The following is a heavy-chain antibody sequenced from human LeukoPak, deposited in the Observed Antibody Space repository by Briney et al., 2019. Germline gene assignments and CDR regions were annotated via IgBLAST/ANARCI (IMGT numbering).Heavy chain of an antibody. CDR2: ISGSGGST. V-gene: IGHV3-23*01. Sequence: GGSLRLSCAASGFTFSSYAMSWVRQAPGKGLEWVSAISGSGGSTYYADSVKGRFTISRDNSKNTLCLQMNSLRAEDTAVYYCANWDSYYYGSGSYSLQFDPWGQGTLVTVSS. CDR1: GFTFSSYA. J-gene: IGHJ5*02. CDR3: ANWDSYYYGSGSYSLQFDP. D-gene: IGHD3-10*01.